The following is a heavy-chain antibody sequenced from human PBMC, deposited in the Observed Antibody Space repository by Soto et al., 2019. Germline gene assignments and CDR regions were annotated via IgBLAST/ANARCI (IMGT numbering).Heavy chain of an antibody. V-gene: IGHV3-48*02. Sequence: GGSLRLSCAASGFTFSSYSMNWVRQAPGKGLEWVSYISSSSSTIYYADSVKGRFTISRDNAKNSLYLQMNSLRDEDTAVYYCARSRMATIRGGYYYGMDVWGQGTTVTVSS. CDR1: GFTFSSYS. CDR3: ARSRMATIRGGYYYGMDV. J-gene: IGHJ6*02. CDR2: ISSSSSTI. D-gene: IGHD5-12*01.